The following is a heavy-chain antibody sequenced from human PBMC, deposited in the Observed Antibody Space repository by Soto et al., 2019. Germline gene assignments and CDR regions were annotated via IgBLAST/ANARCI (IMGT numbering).Heavy chain of an antibody. CDR2: ITQSGHAT. V-gene: IGHV3-11*04. D-gene: IGHD5-12*01. Sequence: QVQLVESGGDLVKPGGSLRLSCAASGFTFSDYYMSWIRQTPGKGLEWVSYITQSGHATEYADSVRGRFTISRDNNKNSLYLQTNSLRVEDTGVYYCARAIRGYGTYGGYLGQGTLVTVSS. CDR1: GFTFSDYY. CDR3: ARAIRGYGTYGGY. J-gene: IGHJ4*02.